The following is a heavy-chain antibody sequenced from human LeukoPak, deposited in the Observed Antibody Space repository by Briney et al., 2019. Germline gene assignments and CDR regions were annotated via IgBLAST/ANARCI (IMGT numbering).Heavy chain of an antibody. CDR3: ATYGDYGY. D-gene: IGHD4-17*01. J-gene: IGHJ4*02. CDR2: IYYSGSGST. Sequence: NFNSYGMTWVRQAPGKGLEWIGSIYYSGSGSTYQNPSLKSRVTISVDTSKNQFSLRLTSVTAADTAVYYCATYGDYGYWGQGTLVTVSS. CDR1: NFNSYG. V-gene: IGHV4-39*07.